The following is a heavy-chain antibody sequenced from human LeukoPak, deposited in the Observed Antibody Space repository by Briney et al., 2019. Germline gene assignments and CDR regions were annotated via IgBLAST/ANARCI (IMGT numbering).Heavy chain of an antibody. Sequence: TGRSLRLSCVASGFTFNNYAMHWVRQAPGKGLVWVAVIWHDGIHEYYTDSVKGRFTISRDNSKNTLYLQMNSLRAEDTAVYYCVKDWTRLDYWGQGTLVTVSS. D-gene: IGHD3/OR15-3a*01. V-gene: IGHV3-33*06. CDR2: IWHDGIHE. J-gene: IGHJ4*02. CDR3: VKDWTRLDY. CDR1: GFTFNNYA.